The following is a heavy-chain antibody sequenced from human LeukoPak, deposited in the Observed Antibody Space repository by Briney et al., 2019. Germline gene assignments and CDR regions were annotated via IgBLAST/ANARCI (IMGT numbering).Heavy chain of an antibody. V-gene: IGHV3-30*04. Sequence: GGSLRLSCAASGFTFSSYAMHWVRQAPGKGLEWVAVISYDGSNKYYADSVKGRFTISRDNSKNTLYLQLNSLRAEDTAVYYCATGNYNRPFDYWGQGTLVTVSS. CDR3: ATGNYNRPFDY. D-gene: IGHD1-7*01. CDR1: GFTFSSYA. CDR2: ISYDGSNK. J-gene: IGHJ4*02.